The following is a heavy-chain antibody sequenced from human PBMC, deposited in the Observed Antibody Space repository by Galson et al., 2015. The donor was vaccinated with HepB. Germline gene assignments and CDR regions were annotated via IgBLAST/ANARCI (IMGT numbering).Heavy chain of an antibody. J-gene: IGHJ4*02. CDR1: GFTFSSYS. V-gene: IGHV3-21*01. Sequence: SLRLSCAASGFTFSSYSMNWVRQAPGKGLEWVSSISSSSSYIYYADSVKGRFTISRDNAKNSLYLQMNSLRAEDTAVYYCARGGGSETLYYFDYWGQGTLVTVSS. D-gene: IGHD2-15*01. CDR3: ARGGGSETLYYFDY. CDR2: ISSSSSYI.